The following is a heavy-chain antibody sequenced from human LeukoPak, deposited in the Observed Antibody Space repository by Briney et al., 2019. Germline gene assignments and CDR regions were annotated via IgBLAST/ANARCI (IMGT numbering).Heavy chain of an antibody. CDR3: ARGIFERFYYYYYMDV. J-gene: IGHJ6*03. CDR1: GGSINNYY. V-gene: IGHV4-4*07. Sequence: SETLSLTCTVSGGSINNYYWSWIRQPAGKGLEWIGLIYSSGSTSYNPSLKSRVTMSVDTSKKQFSLRLSSVTAADTAVYYCARGIFERFYYYYYMDVWGKGTTVTVSS. CDR2: IYSSGST. D-gene: IGHD1-1*01.